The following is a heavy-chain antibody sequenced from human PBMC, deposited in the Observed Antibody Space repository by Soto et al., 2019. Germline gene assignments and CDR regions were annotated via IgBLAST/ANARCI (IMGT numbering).Heavy chain of an antibody. D-gene: IGHD3-3*01. V-gene: IGHV4-34*01. Sequence: NPSETLSLTCAVYGGSFSGYYWSWIRQPPGKGLEWIGEINHSGSTNYNPSLKSRVTISVDTSKNQFSLKLSSVTAADTAVYYCARAGSVGITIFGVVITTEYYYYGMDVWGQGTTVTVSS. CDR3: ARAGSVGITIFGVVITTEYYYYGMDV. CDR2: INHSGST. CDR1: GGSFSGYY. J-gene: IGHJ6*02.